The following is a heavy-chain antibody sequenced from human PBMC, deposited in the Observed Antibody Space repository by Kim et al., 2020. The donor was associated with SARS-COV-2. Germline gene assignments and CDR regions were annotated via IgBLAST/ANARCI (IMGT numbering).Heavy chain of an antibody. D-gene: IGHD3-16*01. Sequence: YAQSVRGRFTISRDNSLNTLYRQMDSLKAEETGLYYCAKDDLGSIDHWGQGTLVAVSS. J-gene: IGHJ4*02. CDR3: AKDDLGSIDH. V-gene: IGHV3-30-3*02.